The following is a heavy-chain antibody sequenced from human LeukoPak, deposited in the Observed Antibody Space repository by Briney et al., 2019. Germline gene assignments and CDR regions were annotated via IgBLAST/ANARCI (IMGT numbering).Heavy chain of an antibody. CDR3: ARDTEQWLVQGHAFGI. CDR1: GYTFTGYY. Sequence: ASVKVSCKASGYTFTGYYMHWVRQAPGQGLEWMGWINPNSGGTNYAQKFQGRVTMTRDTSISTAYMELSRLRSDDTAVYYCARDTEQWLVQGHAFGIWGQGTMVTVSS. D-gene: IGHD6-19*01. V-gene: IGHV1-2*02. CDR2: INPNSGGT. J-gene: IGHJ3*02.